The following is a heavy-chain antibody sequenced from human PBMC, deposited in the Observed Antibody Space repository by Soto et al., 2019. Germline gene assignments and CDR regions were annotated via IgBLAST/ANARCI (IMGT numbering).Heavy chain of an antibody. D-gene: IGHD3-3*01. J-gene: IGHJ6*03. CDR3: ARTYYDFWSGYSNYYYYMDV. Sequence: SGPTLVNPTQTLTLTCTFSGFSLSTSGMCVSWIRQPPGKALEWLARIDWDDDKYYSTSLKTRLTISKDTSKNQVVLTMTNMDPVDTATYYCARTYYDFWSGYSNYYYYMDVWGKGTTVTVSS. V-gene: IGHV2-70*11. CDR2: IDWDDDK. CDR1: GFSLSTSGMC.